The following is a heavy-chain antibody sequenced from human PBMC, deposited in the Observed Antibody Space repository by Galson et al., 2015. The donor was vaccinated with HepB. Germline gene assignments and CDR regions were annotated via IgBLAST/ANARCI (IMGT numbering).Heavy chain of an antibody. D-gene: IGHD4-17*01. CDR3: AKDPAVTSDYAMDV. CDR2: IFIGGDT. V-gene: IGHV3-66*02. CDR1: GFTVSSNY. J-gene: IGHJ6*02. Sequence: SLRLSCAASGFTVSSNYMRWVRQAPGKGLEWVSFIFIGGDTYYSDSVKGQFTISTDHSKNTVYLQMNSLRTEETAVNYCAKDPAVTSDYAMDVWGQGTTVTVSS.